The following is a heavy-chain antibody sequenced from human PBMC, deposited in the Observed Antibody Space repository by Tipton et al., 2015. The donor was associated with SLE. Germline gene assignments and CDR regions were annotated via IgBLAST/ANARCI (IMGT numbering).Heavy chain of an antibody. CDR2: VYHTGAS. J-gene: IGHJ5*02. Sequence: TLSLTCTVSGDSINGRYWSWIRQPPGKRLEYIGYVYHTGASIYNPSLKNRVSISVDTSRNQFSLTLSSVTVADTAMYYCAKFGAFYDSSGHNYFDPWGQGTLVTVSS. D-gene: IGHD3-22*01. CDR1: GDSINGRY. CDR3: AKFGAFYDSSGHNYFDP. V-gene: IGHV4-59*11.